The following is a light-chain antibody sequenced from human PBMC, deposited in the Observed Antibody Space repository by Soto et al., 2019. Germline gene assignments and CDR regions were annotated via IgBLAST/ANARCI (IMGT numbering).Light chain of an antibody. CDR2: AAS. J-gene: IGKJ5*01. Sequence: EIVLTQSPATLSLSPGERATLSCRASQSVSSYLLWYQQQPGQAPRLLIYAASNRATGIPARFSGSGSGTESTPTSNRLPSDVVAFYYRQPYKNPPTFGQGTQVDIK. CDR3: QPYKNPPT. V-gene: IGKV3-11*01. CDR1: QSVSSY.